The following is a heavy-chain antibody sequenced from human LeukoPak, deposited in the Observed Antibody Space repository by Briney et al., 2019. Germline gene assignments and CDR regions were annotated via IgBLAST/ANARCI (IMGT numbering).Heavy chain of an antibody. CDR2: INLSGGST. CDR1: GFTFINYY. J-gene: IGHJ4*02. CDR3: ARDLDYGEKSEDY. D-gene: IGHD4/OR15-4a*01. V-gene: IGHV1-46*01. Sequence: ASVKVSCKASGFTFINYYMHWVRQAPGQGLEWLGIINLSGGSTHYPQKFQDRVTMSRDTSTSTVYMELSSLRSEDTAVYYCARDLDYGEKSEDYWGQGTLVTVSS.